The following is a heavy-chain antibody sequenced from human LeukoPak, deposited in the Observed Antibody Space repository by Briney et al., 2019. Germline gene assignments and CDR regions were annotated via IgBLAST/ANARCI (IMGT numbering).Heavy chain of an antibody. V-gene: IGHV3-48*04. CDR1: GFILNSYS. CDR3: VRERNNFWSGHHSIFDS. Sequence: GGSLRLSCEASGFILNSYSMIWVRQAPGRGLEYISYISVSGSTDCADSVKGRFTFSRDNAENTLFLEMSSLRVEDTAVYYCVRERNNFWSGHHSIFDSWGQGTLVTVSS. D-gene: IGHD3-3*01. J-gene: IGHJ4*02. CDR2: ISVSGST.